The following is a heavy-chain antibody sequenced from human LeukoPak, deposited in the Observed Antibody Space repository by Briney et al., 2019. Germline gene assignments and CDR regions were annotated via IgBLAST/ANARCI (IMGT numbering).Heavy chain of an antibody. Sequence: GGSLRLSCAASGFTFSGSAIHWVRQAPGKGLEWVSVISHDGSGTYYADSVKGRFTISRDNSKNTVYLQMNSLEPDDTAVYYCARDAFYSSGTYFDYWGQGTLVTVSS. CDR2: ISHDGSGT. CDR3: ARDAFYSSGTYFDY. CDR1: GFTFSGSA. D-gene: IGHD3-10*01. J-gene: IGHJ4*02. V-gene: IGHV3-30*04.